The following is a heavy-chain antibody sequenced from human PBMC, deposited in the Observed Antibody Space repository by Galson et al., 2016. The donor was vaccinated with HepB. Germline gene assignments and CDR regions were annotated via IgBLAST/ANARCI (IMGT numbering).Heavy chain of an antibody. D-gene: IGHD7-27*01. CDR2: ISGSGGTT. CDR1: RFTFRNYA. J-gene: IGHJ4*02. Sequence: SLRLSCAASRFTFRNYAMSWVRQAPGKGLEWVSVISGSGGTTYHADPVKGRFTISRDKLKKMLYLQMNNVGAEDTAVYYCAKGTSWGYVSEVDYWGQGTLVTVSS. V-gene: IGHV3-23*01. CDR3: AKGTSWGYVSEVDY.